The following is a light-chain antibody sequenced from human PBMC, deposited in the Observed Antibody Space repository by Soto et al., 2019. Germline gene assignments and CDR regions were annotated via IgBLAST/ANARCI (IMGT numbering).Light chain of an antibody. J-gene: IGLJ1*01. V-gene: IGLV2-11*01. CDR3: CSFAGSYTLYV. Sequence: QSVLTQPRSVSGPPGHSVTISCIGTGSDVGAYSYVSWFQQRPGKAPKLMIYDVSKRPSGVPDRFSGSKSGNTASLTISGLQAEDEADYYCCSFAGSYTLYVFGSGTKLTVL. CDR1: GSDVGAYSY. CDR2: DVS.